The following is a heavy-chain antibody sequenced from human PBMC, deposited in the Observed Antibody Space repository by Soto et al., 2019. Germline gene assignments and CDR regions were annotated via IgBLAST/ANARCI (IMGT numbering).Heavy chain of an antibody. Sequence: EVQLLESGGGLVQPGGSLRLSCAASGFTFTTYAMCWVRQAPGKGLQWVSSISVSGDRTFYADSVKGRFTISRDNRRNTLHLQMNSLRVEDTAVYYCVKDGDSISSNKPLDYWGQGTLVTVSS. CDR2: ISVSGDRT. V-gene: IGHV3-23*01. D-gene: IGHD2-2*01. CDR1: GFTFTTYA. CDR3: VKDGDSISSNKPLDY. J-gene: IGHJ4*02.